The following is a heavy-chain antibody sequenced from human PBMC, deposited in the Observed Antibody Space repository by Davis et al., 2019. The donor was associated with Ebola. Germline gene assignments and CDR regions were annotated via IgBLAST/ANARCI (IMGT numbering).Heavy chain of an antibody. J-gene: IGHJ4*02. D-gene: IGHD4-17*01. CDR3: ARREIDGDYVQDS. V-gene: IGHV4-30-2*01. CDR2: IFHSGSA. Sequence: SETLFLTCTVSGGSISSGIYSWNWIRQPPGKGLEWIGYIFHSGSAYYNPSLKSRVTISVDTSKNQFSLKLSSVTAADTAVYYCARREIDGDYVQDSWGQATLVTVSS. CDR1: GGSISSGIYS.